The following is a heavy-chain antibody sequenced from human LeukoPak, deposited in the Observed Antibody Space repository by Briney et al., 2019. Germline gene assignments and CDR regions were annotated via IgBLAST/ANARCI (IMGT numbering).Heavy chain of an antibody. CDR1: GGSFSGYY. Sequence: SSETLSLTCAVYGGSFSGYYWSWIRQPPGKGLEWIGEINHSGSTNYNPSLKSRVTISVDTSKNQFSLKLSSVTAADTAVYYCARGKMMRDGWSCWFDPWGQGTLVTVSS. J-gene: IGHJ5*02. CDR2: INHSGST. D-gene: IGHD6-19*01. V-gene: IGHV4-34*01. CDR3: ARGKMMRDGWSCWFDP.